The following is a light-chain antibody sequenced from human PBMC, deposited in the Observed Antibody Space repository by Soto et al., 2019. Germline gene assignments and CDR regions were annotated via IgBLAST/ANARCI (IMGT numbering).Light chain of an antibody. CDR2: DVS. Sequence: QSVLTQPASVSGSPGQSITISCTGTSSDIGGYNYVSWYQQHPGKAPKLMIYDVSDRPSGVSNRFSGSKSGNTASLTISGLQAEDEADYYSGSYASSNTVLFGGGTKITVL. CDR1: SSDIGGYNY. V-gene: IGLV2-14*03. J-gene: IGLJ2*01. CDR3: GSYASSNTVL.